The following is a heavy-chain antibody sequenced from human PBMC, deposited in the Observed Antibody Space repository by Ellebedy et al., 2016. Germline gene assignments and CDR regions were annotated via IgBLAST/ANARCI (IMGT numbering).Heavy chain of an antibody. CDR3: AREVMGSTGVDY. CDR2: VKQDESLK. D-gene: IGHD2-21*01. Sequence: GESLKISCAASGFTFSRFWMIWVRQAPGKGLEWVANVKQDESLKYYLDSVRGRFTISRDNAKNSLFLQMNNLRAEDTAVYYCAREVMGSTGVDYWGQGTLVTVSS. V-gene: IGHV3-7*03. J-gene: IGHJ4*02. CDR1: GFTFSRFW.